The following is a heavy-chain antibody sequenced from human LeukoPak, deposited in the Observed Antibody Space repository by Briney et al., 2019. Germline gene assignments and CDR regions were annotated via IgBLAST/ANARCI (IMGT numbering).Heavy chain of an antibody. CDR1: GGSVSSDNYY. CDR3: AKGPTMTTDY. D-gene: IGHD4-17*01. J-gene: IGHJ4*02. Sequence: SETLSLTCTVSGGSVSSDNYYWSWIRQPPGKGLEWIGYIFYSGTTNYNPSLKSRVTISVDTSKNQFSLNLSSVTAADTAVYYCAKGPTMTTDYWGQGTLVTVSS. CDR2: IFYSGTT. V-gene: IGHV4-61*01.